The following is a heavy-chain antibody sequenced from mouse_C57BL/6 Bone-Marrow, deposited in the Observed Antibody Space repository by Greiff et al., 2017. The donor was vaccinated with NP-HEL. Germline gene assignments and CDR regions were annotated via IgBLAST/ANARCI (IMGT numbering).Heavy chain of an antibody. CDR2: IWSGGST. D-gene: IGHD1-1*01. V-gene: IGHV2-2*01. Sequence: VTLVESGPGLVQPSQSLSITCTVSGFSLTSYGVHWVRQSPGKGLEWLGVIWSGGSTDYNAAFISRLSISKDNSKSQVFFKMNSLQADDTAIYYCARNPYYGSSYWYFDVWGTGTTVTVSS. J-gene: IGHJ1*03. CDR1: GFSLTSYG. CDR3: ARNPYYGSSYWYFDV.